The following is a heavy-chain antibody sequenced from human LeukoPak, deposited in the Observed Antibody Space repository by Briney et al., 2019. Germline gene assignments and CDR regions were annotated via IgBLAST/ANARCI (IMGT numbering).Heavy chain of an antibody. D-gene: IGHD3-22*01. J-gene: IGHJ4*02. Sequence: SETLSLTCTVSGGSISSYYWSWIRQPPGKGLEWIGYIYYSGSTNYNPSLKSRVTISVDTSKNQFSLKLSSVTAADTAVYYCASYYYDNSGYSAFDYWGQGTLVTVSS. CDR3: ASYYYDNSGYSAFDY. CDR2: IYYSGST. V-gene: IGHV4-59*01. CDR1: GGSISSYY.